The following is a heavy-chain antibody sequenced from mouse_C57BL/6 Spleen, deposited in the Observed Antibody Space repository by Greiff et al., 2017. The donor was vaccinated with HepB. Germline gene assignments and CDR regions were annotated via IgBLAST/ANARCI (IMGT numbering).Heavy chain of an antibody. CDR1: GFTFSNYW. Sequence: EVQGVESGGGLVQPGGSMKLSCVASGFTFSNYWMNWVRQSPEKGLEWVAQIRLKSDNYATHYAESVKGRFTISRDDSKSSVYLQMNNLRAEDTGIYYCTAGGSSSAYWGQGTLVTVSA. CDR3: TAGGSSSAY. J-gene: IGHJ3*01. V-gene: IGHV6-3*01. D-gene: IGHD1-1*01. CDR2: IRLKSDNYAT.